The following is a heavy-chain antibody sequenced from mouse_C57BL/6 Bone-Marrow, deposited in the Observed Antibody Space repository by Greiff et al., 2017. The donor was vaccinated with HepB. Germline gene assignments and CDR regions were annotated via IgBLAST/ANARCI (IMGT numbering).Heavy chain of an antibody. Sequence: ESGPGLVKPSQSLSLTCSVTGYSITSGYYWNWIRQFPGNKLEWMGYISYDGSNNYNPSLKNRISITRDTSKNQFFLKLNSVTTEDTATYYCARDLLLRPWFAYWGQGTLVTVSA. CDR1: GYSITSGYY. J-gene: IGHJ3*01. D-gene: IGHD1-2*01. CDR2: ISYDGSN. V-gene: IGHV3-6*01. CDR3: ARDLLLRPWFAY.